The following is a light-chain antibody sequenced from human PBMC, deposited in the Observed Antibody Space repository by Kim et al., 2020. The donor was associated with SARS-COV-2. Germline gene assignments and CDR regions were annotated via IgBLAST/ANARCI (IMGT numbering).Light chain of an antibody. V-gene: IGKV1-5*03. CDR2: KAS. Sequence: DIQMTQSPSTLSASVGDRVTITCRASQSISIWLAWYQQKPGKAPKLLIYKASSLESGVPSRFSGSGSGTEFTLTISSLQPDDFATYYCQQYNSYSPETFGQGTKVDIK. J-gene: IGKJ1*01. CDR3: QQYNSYSPET. CDR1: QSISIW.